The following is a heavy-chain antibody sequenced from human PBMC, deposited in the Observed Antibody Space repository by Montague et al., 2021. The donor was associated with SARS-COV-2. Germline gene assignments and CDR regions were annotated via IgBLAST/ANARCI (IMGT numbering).Heavy chain of an antibody. CDR3: ATLPSNITIFGVVQGYYFDV. Sequence: SETLSLTCTVSGASISSRRYYWGWIRQPPGKGLEWIGFKYYSGSTYYNPTLKSRVTISVDTSKNQFSLKLSSVTAAGTAVYYCATLPSNITIFGVVQGYYFDVWGQGTLFTVSS. J-gene: IGHJ4*02. D-gene: IGHD3-3*01. CDR1: GASISSRRYY. V-gene: IGHV4-39*01. CDR2: KYYSGST.